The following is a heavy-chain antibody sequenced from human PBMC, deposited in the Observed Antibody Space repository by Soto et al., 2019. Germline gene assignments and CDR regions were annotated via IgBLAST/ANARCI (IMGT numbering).Heavy chain of an antibody. CDR3: ARSSSGYHFDY. V-gene: IGHV3-64*02. J-gene: IGHJ4*01. CDR1: GFTFSSYA. D-gene: IGHD3-22*01. Sequence: EVQLVDAGEGLVQPGGSLRLSCAASGFTFSSYAMHWVRQAPGKGLGYVSAINSNGGITYYAAFVKGRFTISRDNSKNTLYLHMASLRAQDMAVYYCARSSSGYHFDYWGHGTLVTVSS. CDR2: INSNGGIT.